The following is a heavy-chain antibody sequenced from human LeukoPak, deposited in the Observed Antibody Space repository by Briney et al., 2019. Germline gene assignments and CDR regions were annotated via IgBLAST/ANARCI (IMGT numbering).Heavy chain of an antibody. CDR2: IYNSGSS. J-gene: IGHJ4*02. D-gene: IGHD4-23*01. CDR3: ARRGGHGGSFDY. V-gene: IGHV4-59*08. CDR1: GGSISGYY. Sequence: SETLSLTCPVSGGSISGYYWSWIRQPPGKGLEWIGYIYNSGSSNYNPSLKSRVTISVDTSKNQFSLKLSSVTAADTAVYYCARRGGHGGSFDYWGQGTLVTVSS.